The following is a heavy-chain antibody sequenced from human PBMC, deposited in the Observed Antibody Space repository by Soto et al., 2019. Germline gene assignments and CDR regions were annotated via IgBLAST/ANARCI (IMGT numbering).Heavy chain of an antibody. D-gene: IGHD2-15*01. Sequence: QVQLVESGGGLVKPGGSLRLSCAASGFTFSDCYMSWIRQAPGKGLEWVSYVSSSGSSRDYADSEKGRFTISRDNAKNSLYLQMNSLRAEDTAVYYCARGTCSGGSCYRFGYWGQGTLVTVSS. J-gene: IGHJ4*02. CDR2: VSSSGSSR. CDR1: GFTFSDCY. V-gene: IGHV3-11*01. CDR3: ARGTCSGGSCYRFGY.